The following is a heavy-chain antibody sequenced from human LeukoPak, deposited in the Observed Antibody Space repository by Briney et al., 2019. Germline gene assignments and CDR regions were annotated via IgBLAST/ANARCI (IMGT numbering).Heavy chain of an antibody. Sequence: ASVKVSCKASGYIFTSYAMHWVRQAPGQRLEWMGWINAGNGNTKYSQKFQGRVTITRDTSASTAYMELSSLRSEDTAVYYCARGLSAPPLYDYVWGSYRPYGIDYWGQGALVTVSS. J-gene: IGHJ4*02. CDR1: GYIFTSYA. CDR3: ARGLSAPPLYDYVWGSYRPYGIDY. D-gene: IGHD3-16*02. V-gene: IGHV1-3*01. CDR2: INAGNGNT.